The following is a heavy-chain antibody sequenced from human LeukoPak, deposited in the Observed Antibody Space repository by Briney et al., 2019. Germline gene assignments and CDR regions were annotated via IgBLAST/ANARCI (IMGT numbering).Heavy chain of an antibody. V-gene: IGHV4-30-2*01. CDR2: SYHSGST. J-gene: IGHJ4*02. CDR3: ARARTTVTTGDYFDY. D-gene: IGHD4-17*01. CDR1: GVSITGGTT. Sequence: PLQTLSPSSAVSGVSITGGTTASRSGSHPRRDWLESARYSYHSGSTYYNPSRKSRVTLSVDRSKNQFSLKLSSVTAADTAVYYCARARTTVTTGDYFDYWGQGTLVTVSS.